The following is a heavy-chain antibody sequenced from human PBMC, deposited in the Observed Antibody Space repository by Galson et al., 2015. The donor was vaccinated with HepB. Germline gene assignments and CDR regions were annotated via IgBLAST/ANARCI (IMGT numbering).Heavy chain of an antibody. J-gene: IGHJ5*02. CDR2: IIPIFGTA. V-gene: IGHV1-69*13. CDR1: GGTFSSYA. D-gene: IGHD4-17*01. CDR3: ARGDTVTTLYNWFDP. Sequence: SVKVSCKASGGTFSSYAISWVRQAPGQGLEWMGGIIPIFGTANYAQKFQGRVTITADESTSTAYMELSSLRSEDTAVYHCARGDTVTTLYNWFDPWGQGTLVTVSS.